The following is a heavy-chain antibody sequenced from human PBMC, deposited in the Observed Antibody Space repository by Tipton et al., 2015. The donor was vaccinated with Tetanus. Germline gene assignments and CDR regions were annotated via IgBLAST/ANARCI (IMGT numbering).Heavy chain of an antibody. J-gene: IGHJ4*02. CDR3: ARANNDFPKKGPFDS. V-gene: IGHV6-1*01. CDR1: GDFVSSNSAA. D-gene: IGHD3-3*01. CDR2: TYYRSKWYF. Sequence: GLVKPSQTLSLTCAISGDFVSSNSAAWNWIRQSPSRGLEWLGRTYYRSKWYFDYAVSVQSRITINPDTSTNQFSLQLNSVTPEDTAVYYCARANNDFPKKGPFDSWGQGSLVIVSS.